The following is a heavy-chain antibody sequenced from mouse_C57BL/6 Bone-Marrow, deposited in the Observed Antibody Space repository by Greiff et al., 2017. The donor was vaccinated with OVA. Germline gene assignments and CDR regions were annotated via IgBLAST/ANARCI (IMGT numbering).Heavy chain of an antibody. J-gene: IGHJ2*01. V-gene: IGHV5-16*01. D-gene: IGHD5-1*01. CDR2: INYDGSST. CDR3: ARVGMRGGTLYYFDY. CDR1: GFTFSDYY. Sequence: EVQRVESEGGLVQPGSSMKLSCTASGFTFSDYYMAWVRQVPEKGLEWVAIINYDGSSTYYLDSLTIRFIISRDNAKNILYLQMSSLKSEDTATYYCARVGMRGGTLYYFDYWGQGTTLTVSS.